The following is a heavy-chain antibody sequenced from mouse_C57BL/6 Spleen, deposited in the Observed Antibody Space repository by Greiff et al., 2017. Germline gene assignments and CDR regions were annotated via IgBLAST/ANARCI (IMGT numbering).Heavy chain of an antibody. D-gene: IGHD2-3*01. Sequence: QVLLQQSGAELVKPGASVKMSCTASGYTFTTYPMAWMKQNPGKSLEWIGTFHPYNDDTKYTEKFKGKATLTVDKSSSTLYLELSRLTSDDCAVYYCARMSDGWFDYWGQGTTLTVAS. J-gene: IGHJ2*01. CDR3: ARMSDGWFDY. V-gene: IGHV1-47*01. CDR1: GYTFTTYP. CDR2: FHPYNDDT.